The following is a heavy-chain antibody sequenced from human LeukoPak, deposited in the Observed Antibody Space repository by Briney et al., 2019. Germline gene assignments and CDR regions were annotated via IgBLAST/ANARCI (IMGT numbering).Heavy chain of an antibody. J-gene: IGHJ4*02. CDR3: ARHPRGPRSFDY. CDR2: IYYSGST. CDR1: GGSISSSSYY. Sequence: SETLSLTCTVSGGSISSSSYYWGWIRQPPGKGLEWIGSIYYSGSTYYNPSLKSRVTISVDTSKNQFSLKLSSVTAADTAVYYCARHPRGPRSFDYWGQGTLVTVSS. V-gene: IGHV4-39*01.